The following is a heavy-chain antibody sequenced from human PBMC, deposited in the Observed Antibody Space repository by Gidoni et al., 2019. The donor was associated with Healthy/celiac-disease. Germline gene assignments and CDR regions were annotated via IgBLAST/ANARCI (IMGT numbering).Heavy chain of an antibody. J-gene: IGHJ4*02. CDR3: AKDKTQYYDSSGYLDY. V-gene: IGHV3-30*18. CDR1: GFTFSSYG. Sequence: QVQLVESGGGVVQPGRSLRLSCSASGFTFSSYGMHWVRQAPGKGLEWVAVISYDGSNKYYADSVKGRFTISRDNSKNTLYLQMNSLRAEDTAVYYCAKDKTQYYDSSGYLDYWGQGTLVTVSS. CDR2: ISYDGSNK. D-gene: IGHD3-22*01.